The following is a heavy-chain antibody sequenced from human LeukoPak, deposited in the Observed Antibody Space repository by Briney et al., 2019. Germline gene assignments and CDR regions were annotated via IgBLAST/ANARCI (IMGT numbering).Heavy chain of an antibody. CDR2: LFYGGST. V-gene: IGHV4-39*01. D-gene: IGHD1-26*01. CDR3: ARWQVGATPYYYYYMDV. Sequence: SETLSLTCTVSGGSISSSGYYWGWIRQPPGKGLEWIGSLFYGGSTYYNPSLKSRVTISVDTSETQFSLGLSSVTAADTAVYYCARWQVGATPYYYYYMDVWGKGTTVAVSS. CDR1: GGSISSSGYY. J-gene: IGHJ6*03.